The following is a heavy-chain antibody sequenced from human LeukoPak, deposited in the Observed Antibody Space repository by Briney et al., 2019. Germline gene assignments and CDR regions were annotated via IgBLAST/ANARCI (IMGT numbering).Heavy chain of an antibody. CDR3: ARGVGATSHWFDP. D-gene: IGHD1-26*01. CDR2: IIPVLGIA. Sequence: SVKVSCKASGGTFSSYTISWVRQAPGQGLEWMGRIIPVLGIANYAQKFQGRVTITADKSTSTAYMELSGLRSEDTAVYYCARGVGATSHWFDPWGQGTLVTVSS. CDR1: GGTFSSYT. J-gene: IGHJ5*02. V-gene: IGHV1-69*02.